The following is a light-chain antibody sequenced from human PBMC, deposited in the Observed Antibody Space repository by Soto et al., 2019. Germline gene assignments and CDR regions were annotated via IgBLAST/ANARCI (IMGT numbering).Light chain of an antibody. CDR1: QRVSSSY. CDR2: GAS. V-gene: IGKV3-20*01. CDR3: QQYGSSPWT. Sequence: EIVLTQSPGTLSLSPGERATLSCRASQRVSSSYLAWYQQKPGQAPRLLIYGASSRATGIPDRVSGSGSGTDFNLTISRLEPEDFAVYYCQQYGSSPWTVGQGTKVEIK. J-gene: IGKJ1*01.